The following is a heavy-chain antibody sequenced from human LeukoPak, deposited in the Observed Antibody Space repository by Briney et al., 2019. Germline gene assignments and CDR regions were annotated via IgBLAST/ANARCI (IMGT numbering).Heavy chain of an antibody. CDR3: ARDFRWGYYDSSVVQVYFQH. CDR1: GGTFSSYA. V-gene: IGHV1-69*05. D-gene: IGHD3-22*01. J-gene: IGHJ1*01. Sequence: RWASVKVSCKASGGTFSSYAISWVRQAPGQGLEWMGGIIPIFGTANYAQKFQGRVTITTDESTSTAYMELSRLRSDDTAVYYCARDFRWGYYDSSVVQVYFQHWGQGTLVTVSS. CDR2: IIPIFGTA.